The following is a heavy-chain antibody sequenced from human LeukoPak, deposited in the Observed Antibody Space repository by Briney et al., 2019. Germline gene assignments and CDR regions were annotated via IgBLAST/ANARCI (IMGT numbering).Heavy chain of an antibody. CDR2: IKQDGSEK. V-gene: IGHV3-7*01. D-gene: IGHD4-17*01. CDR1: GFTLSIYL. J-gene: IGHJ4*02. CDR3: ARDSGDYGGYYFDY. Sequence: GGSLRLSCAPSGFTLSIYLMSWVRQAPGKGLEWVANIKQDGSEKYYVDSVKGPFTISRDNTKNSLYLQMNSLRAEDTAVYYCARDSGDYGGYYFDYWGQGTLVTVSS.